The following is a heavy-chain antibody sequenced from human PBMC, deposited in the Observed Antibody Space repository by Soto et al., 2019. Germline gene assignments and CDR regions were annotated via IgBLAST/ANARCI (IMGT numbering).Heavy chain of an antibody. Sequence: GGSLRLSCAASGFTVSSNYMSWVRQAPGKGLEWVSVIYSGGSTYYADSVKGRFTISRHNSKNTLYLQMNSLRAEDTAVYYCARVSSSSSYYYYYMDVWGKGTTVTVSS. CDR3: ARVSSSSSYYYYYMDV. D-gene: IGHD6-6*01. V-gene: IGHV3-53*04. CDR1: GFTVSSNY. CDR2: IYSGGST. J-gene: IGHJ6*03.